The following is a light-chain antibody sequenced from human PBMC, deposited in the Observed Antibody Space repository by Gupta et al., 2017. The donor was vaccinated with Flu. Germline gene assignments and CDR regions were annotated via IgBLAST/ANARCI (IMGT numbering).Light chain of an antibody. Sequence: DIVMTQSPLSLPVTPGEPASISCRSSQSLLHSNGFIFLDWYVQKPGQSPQLLIYLGFNRASGVPDRFSGSGSGTDFTLKISRVEAEDVGVYYCMQSLHTHLVSFGGGTKVEIK. CDR3: MQSLHTHLVS. V-gene: IGKV2-28*01. CDR1: QSLLHSNGFIF. CDR2: LGF. J-gene: IGKJ4*01.